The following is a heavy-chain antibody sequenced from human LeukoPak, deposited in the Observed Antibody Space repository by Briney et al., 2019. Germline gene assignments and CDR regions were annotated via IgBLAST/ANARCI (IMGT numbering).Heavy chain of an antibody. D-gene: IGHD3-22*01. Sequence: GGSLRLSCVTSGFTFSNYWMHWVRHVPGKGLVWVSRIKGDGSSTRNADSVKGRFTISRDNAKNTLYLQMNSLRAEDTAVYYCAKDRVLYYYDRSGDFDNWGQGTLVTVSS. V-gene: IGHV3-74*01. CDR2: IKGDGSST. J-gene: IGHJ4*02. CDR3: AKDRVLYYYDRSGDFDN. CDR1: GFTFSNYW.